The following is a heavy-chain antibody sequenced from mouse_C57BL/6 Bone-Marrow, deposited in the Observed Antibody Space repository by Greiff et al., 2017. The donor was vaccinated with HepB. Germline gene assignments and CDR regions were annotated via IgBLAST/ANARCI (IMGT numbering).Heavy chain of an antibody. CDR2: SRNKANDYTT. Sequence: EVKVVDSGGGLVQSGRSLRLSCATSGFTFSDFYMAWVRQAPGKGLEWIAASRNKANDYTTEYSASVKGRFIVSKDTSQSILYLQMNALRAADTAIYYCARDADSSGLYAMDYWGQGTSVTVSS. J-gene: IGHJ4*01. CDR3: ARDADSSGLYAMDY. D-gene: IGHD3-2*02. V-gene: IGHV7-1*01. CDR1: GFTFSDFY.